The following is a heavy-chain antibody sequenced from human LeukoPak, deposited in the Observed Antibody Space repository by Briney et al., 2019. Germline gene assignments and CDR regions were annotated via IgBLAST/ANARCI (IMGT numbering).Heavy chain of an antibody. D-gene: IGHD6-13*01. J-gene: IGHJ6*03. V-gene: IGHV1-69*13. CDR1: GGTFSSYA. CDR3: ARVFRYSSSWSREPYYYYMDV. CDR2: IIPIFGTA. Sequence: GASVKVSCKASGGTFSSYAISWVRQAPGQGLEWMGGIIPIFGTANYAQKFQGRVTITADESTSTAYMELSSLRSEDTAVYYCARVFRYSSSWSREPYYYYMDVWGKGTTVTVSS.